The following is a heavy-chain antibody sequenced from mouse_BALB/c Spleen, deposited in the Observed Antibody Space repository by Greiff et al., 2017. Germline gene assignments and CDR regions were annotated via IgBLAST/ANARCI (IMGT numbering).Heavy chain of an antibody. J-gene: IGHJ4*01. V-gene: IGHV5-6*01. CDR2: ISSGGSYT. Sequence: EVQLVESGGDLVKPGGSLKLSCAASGFTFSSYGMSWVRQTPDKRLEWVATISSGGSYTYYPDSVKGRFTISRDNAKNTLYLQMSSLRSEDTAMYYCARSAFFYAMDYWGQGTSVTVSS. CDR3: ARSAFFYAMDY. CDR1: GFTFSSYG.